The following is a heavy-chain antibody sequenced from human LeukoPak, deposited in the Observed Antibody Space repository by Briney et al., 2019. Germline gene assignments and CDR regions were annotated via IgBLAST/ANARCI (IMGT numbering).Heavy chain of an antibody. Sequence: PGGSLRLSCAASGFTFSSYAMSWVRQAPGKGLEWVSAISGSGGSTYYADSVKGRFNISRDNSKNTLYLQMNSLRAEDTAVYYCAKGPGRNDSSGYYYGWFDPWGQGTLVTVSS. V-gene: IGHV3-23*01. CDR3: AKGPGRNDSSGYYYGWFDP. J-gene: IGHJ5*02. D-gene: IGHD3-22*01. CDR1: GFTFSSYA. CDR2: ISGSGGST.